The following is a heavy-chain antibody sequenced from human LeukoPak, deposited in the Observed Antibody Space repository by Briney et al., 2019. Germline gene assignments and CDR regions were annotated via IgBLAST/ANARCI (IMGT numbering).Heavy chain of an antibody. Sequence: PSETLSLTCTVSGGSITNNYWSWIRQTPGRGLEWIGYIYYSGTTTYNPSLKSRVTISIDTSKNQFSLQLTSVTAADTAVYYCARDTYYYDNGGYIDVFDSWGQGTMVTVSS. CDR2: IYYSGTT. J-gene: IGHJ3*02. V-gene: IGHV4-59*12. CDR3: ARDTYYYDNGGYIDVFDS. D-gene: IGHD3-22*01. CDR1: GGSITNNY.